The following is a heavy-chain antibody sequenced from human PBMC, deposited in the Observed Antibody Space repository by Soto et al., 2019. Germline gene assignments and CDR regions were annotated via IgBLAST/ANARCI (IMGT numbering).Heavy chain of an antibody. Sequence: SSERLSLTCTVCGGSISSSSCYWGWIRLPPGKGLEWIGSIYYSGNSYSNPSLKSRVTISVDTAKNQFSLKLNSVTAADTAVYYCARDLWGYCGTDCYPLDVWGQGTTVT. CDR1: GGSISSSSCY. J-gene: IGHJ6*02. CDR2: IYYSGNS. V-gene: IGHV4-39*07. D-gene: IGHD2-21*02. CDR3: ARDLWGYCGTDCYPLDV.